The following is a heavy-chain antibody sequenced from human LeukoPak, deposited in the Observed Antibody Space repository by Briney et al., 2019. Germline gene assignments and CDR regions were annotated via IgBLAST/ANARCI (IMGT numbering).Heavy chain of an antibody. CDR1: GGSISSFY. D-gene: IGHD2-15*01. J-gene: IGHJ4*02. CDR3: ARLGYCSGGSCYHSY. V-gene: IGHV4-59*12. Sequence: SETLSLTCTVSGGSISSFYWSWIRQPPGKGLEWIAYISKSGSTQYSPSLKSRVTISVDTSKNQFSLKLSSVTAADTAVYYCARLGYCSGGSCYHSYWGQGTLVTVSS. CDR2: ISKSGST.